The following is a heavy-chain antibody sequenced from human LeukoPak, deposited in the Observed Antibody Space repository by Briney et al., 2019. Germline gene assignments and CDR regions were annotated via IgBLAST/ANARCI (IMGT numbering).Heavy chain of an antibody. J-gene: IGHJ5*02. CDR1: GGSISSSTYY. CDR2: IYSSGRT. D-gene: IGHD6-6*01. CDR3: ARDRGYSSSRWFDP. Sequence: SQTLSLTCNVSGGSISSSTYYWSWIRQPAGKGLEWIGRIYSSGRTNYNPSLKSRVTISVDTSKNQFSLNLSSVTAADTAVYYCARDRGYSSSRWFDPWGQGTLVTVSS. V-gene: IGHV4-61*02.